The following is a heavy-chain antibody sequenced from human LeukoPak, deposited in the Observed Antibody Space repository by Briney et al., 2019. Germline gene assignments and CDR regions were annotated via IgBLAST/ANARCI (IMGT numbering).Heavy chain of an antibody. Sequence: SETLSLTCTVSGGSISSSSYYWGWIRQPPGKGLEWIGYNYYSGSTNYNPSLKSRVTISVDTSKNQFSLKLSSVTAADTAVYYCARQQTYYGSGSYFGAFDIWGQGTMATVSS. D-gene: IGHD3-10*01. V-gene: IGHV4-61*05. J-gene: IGHJ3*02. CDR2: NYYSGST. CDR3: ARQQTYYGSGSYFGAFDI. CDR1: GGSISSSSYY.